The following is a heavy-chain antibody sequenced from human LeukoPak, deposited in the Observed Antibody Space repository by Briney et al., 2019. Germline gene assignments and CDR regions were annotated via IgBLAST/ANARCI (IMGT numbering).Heavy chain of an antibody. Sequence: PGGSLRLSCAASGFTFSSYAMSWVRQAPGKGLEWVSAISDSGGSTYYAGSVKGRFTISRDNSKNTLYLQMNSLRAEDTAVYYCAKELSSGDYFDYWGQGTLVTVSS. CDR2: ISDSGGST. V-gene: IGHV3-23*01. J-gene: IGHJ4*02. CDR3: AKELSSGDYFDY. CDR1: GFTFSSYA. D-gene: IGHD3-10*01.